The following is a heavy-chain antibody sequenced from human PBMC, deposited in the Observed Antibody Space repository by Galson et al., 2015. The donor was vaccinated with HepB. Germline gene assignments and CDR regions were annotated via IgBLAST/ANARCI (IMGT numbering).Heavy chain of an antibody. V-gene: IGHV3-48*04. CDR1: GFPFNTFG. D-gene: IGHD3-3*01. CDR3: ASARKFVVRFLVAGMDV. CDR2: IAGSSDNT. J-gene: IGHJ6*02. Sequence: SLRLSCAASGFPFNTFGFNWVRQAPGKGLEWVSNIAGSSDNTDYADSVKGRFTISRDNTKRSVYLQMNSLRAEDTAVYYCASARKFVVRFLVAGMDVWGQGTTVSVSS.